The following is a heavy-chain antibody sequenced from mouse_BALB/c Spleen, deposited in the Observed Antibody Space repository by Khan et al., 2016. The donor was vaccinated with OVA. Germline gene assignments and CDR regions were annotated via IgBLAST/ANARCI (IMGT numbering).Heavy chain of an antibody. J-gene: IGHJ4*01. CDR2: VTYSGNT. CDR3: ARFYGSWAMDY. V-gene: IGHV3-8*02. D-gene: IGHD1-1*01. Sequence: EVQLQESGPSLVKPSQTLSLTCSVTGDSITSGFWNWIRKFPGNKFEYMGYVTYSGNTYYNPSLKSRISITRATSKSQYYLQLNSVTTEDTATYFCARFYGSWAMDYWGQGTSVTVSA. CDR1: GDSITSGF.